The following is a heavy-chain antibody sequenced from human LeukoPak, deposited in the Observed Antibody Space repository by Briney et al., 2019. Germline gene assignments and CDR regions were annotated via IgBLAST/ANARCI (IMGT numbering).Heavy chain of an antibody. V-gene: IGHV6-1*01. CDR2: TYYRSKWYN. J-gene: IGHJ4*02. CDR3: ARGGGYYYGSGTYYVPDY. Sequence: SQTLSLTCAISGDSVTSNSAAWNWIRQSPSRGLEWLGRTYYRSKWYNDYAESVKSRITINPDTSRNQFSLQLNSVTPEDTAMYYCARGGGYYYGSGTYYVPDYWGPGTLVTVSS. CDR1: GDSVTSNSAA. D-gene: IGHD3-10*01.